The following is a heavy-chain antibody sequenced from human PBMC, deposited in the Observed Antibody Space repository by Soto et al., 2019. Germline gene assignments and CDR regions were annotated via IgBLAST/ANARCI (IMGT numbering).Heavy chain of an antibody. Sequence: PGGSMRLSSTASGVTCSSYAMHWVRQDPGKGLEWVAVISYDGSNKYYADSVKGRFTISRDNSKNTLYLQMNSLRAEDTAVYYCARVAVVITTPPPGYWGQGTLVTVSS. CDR1: GVTCSSYA. D-gene: IGHD3-3*01. CDR3: ARVAVVITTPPPGY. CDR2: ISYDGSNK. V-gene: IGHV3-30-3*01. J-gene: IGHJ4*02.